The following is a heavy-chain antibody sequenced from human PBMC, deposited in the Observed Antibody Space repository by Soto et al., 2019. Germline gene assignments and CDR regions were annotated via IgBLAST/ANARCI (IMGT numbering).Heavy chain of an antibody. CDR2: IYYSGST. D-gene: IGHD6-13*01. CDR3: ARQAAGAGIAAAGKGEPAVADYYFDY. V-gene: IGHV4-39*01. J-gene: IGHJ4*02. Sequence: QLQLQESGPGLVKPSETLSLTCTVSGGSISSSSYYWGWIRQPPGKGLEWIGSIYYSGSTYYNPSLKSRVTISVDTSKTPFSLKLRSVTAADTAVYYCARQAAGAGIAAAGKGEPAVADYYFDYWGQGTLVTVSS. CDR1: GGSISSSSYY.